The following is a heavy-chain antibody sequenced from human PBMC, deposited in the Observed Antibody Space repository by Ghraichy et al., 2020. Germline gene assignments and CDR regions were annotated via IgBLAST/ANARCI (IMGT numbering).Heavy chain of an antibody. Sequence: SETLSLTCTVSDGSINSSFWSWIRQPPGKGLEWIGYVYRSGSTNYNPSLKSRVTISVDTSKRQFSLRLSSVTAADTAVYYCARSFSSGYNSNWFDPWGQGTLVTVSS. CDR2: VYRSGST. CDR3: ARSFSSGYNSNWFDP. D-gene: IGHD5-24*01. CDR1: DGSINSSF. V-gene: IGHV4-59*01. J-gene: IGHJ5*02.